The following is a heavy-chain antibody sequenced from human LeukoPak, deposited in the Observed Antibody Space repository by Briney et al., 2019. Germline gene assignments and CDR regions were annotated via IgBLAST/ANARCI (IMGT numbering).Heavy chain of an antibody. J-gene: IGHJ5*02. CDR2: ISYDGSNK. D-gene: IGHD1-7*01. CDR1: GFTFSSYA. Sequence: GSLRLSCAASGFTFSSYAMHWVRQAPGKGLEWVAVISYDGSNKYYADSVKGRFTISRDNSKNTLYLQMNSLRSEDTAVYYCARGPGDNWNLMAYWFDPWGQGTLVTVSS. CDR3: ARGPGDNWNLMAYWFDP. V-gene: IGHV3-30-3*01.